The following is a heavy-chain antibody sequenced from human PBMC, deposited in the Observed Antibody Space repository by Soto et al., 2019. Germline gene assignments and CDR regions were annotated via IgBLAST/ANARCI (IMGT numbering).Heavy chain of an antibody. J-gene: IGHJ6*02. Sequence: EVHLVESGGGLVKPGGSLRLSCAVSGFTFSSCTMNWVRQAPGKGLEWVSSISPSTSHIYYADSVKGRFTISRDNAKNSLFLQMNSLGAEHTAVYYCSGCSGGACHQNYGMDVWGQGTTVTVSS. CDR1: GFTFSSCT. CDR2: ISPSTSHI. CDR3: SGCSGGACHQNYGMDV. D-gene: IGHD2-15*01. V-gene: IGHV3-21*01.